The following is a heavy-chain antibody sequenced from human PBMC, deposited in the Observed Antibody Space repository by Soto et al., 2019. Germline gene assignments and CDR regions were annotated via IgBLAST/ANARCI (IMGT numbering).Heavy chain of an antibody. Sequence: ASVKVSCKASGGTFSSYAISWVRQAPGQGLEWMGRINPNDGNTNYAHNLQGRVTITTDTSTSTAYMELRSLRSDDTAVYYCARNPMFDPWGQGTLVTVSS. V-gene: IGHV1-18*01. J-gene: IGHJ5*02. CDR1: GGTFSSYA. CDR2: INPNDGNT. CDR3: ARNPMFDP.